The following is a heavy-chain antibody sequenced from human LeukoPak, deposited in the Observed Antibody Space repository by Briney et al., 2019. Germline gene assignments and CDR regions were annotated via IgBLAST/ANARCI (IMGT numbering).Heavy chain of an antibody. Sequence: SGGSLRLSCAASGFTFSSYAMHWVRQAPGKGLEWVAVISYDGSNKYYADSVKGRFTISKDNSKNTLYLQMNSLRAEDTAVYYCATLGGAYAYNYGFDYWGQGTLVTVSS. D-gene: IGHD5-24*01. CDR3: ATLGGAYAYNYGFDY. V-gene: IGHV3-30-3*01. CDR1: GFTFSSYA. CDR2: ISYDGSNK. J-gene: IGHJ4*02.